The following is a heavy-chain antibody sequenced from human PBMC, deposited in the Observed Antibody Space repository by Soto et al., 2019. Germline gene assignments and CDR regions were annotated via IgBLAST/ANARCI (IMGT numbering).Heavy chain of an antibody. CDR1: GGSISGSF. Sequence: LSITCTVSGGSISGSFWTWVRQPPGRGLEWIGYIHSSGSTSYNPSLKSRVTISVDTSKNQFSLKLSSVTAADTAIYYCARYCSGGGCSSKSLDYWGQGALVTVSS. D-gene: IGHD2-15*01. CDR2: IHSSGST. CDR3: ARYCSGGGCSSKSLDY. V-gene: IGHV4-59*01. J-gene: IGHJ4*02.